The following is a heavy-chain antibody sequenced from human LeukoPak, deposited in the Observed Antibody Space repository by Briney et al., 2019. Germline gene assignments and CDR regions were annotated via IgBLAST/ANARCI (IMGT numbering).Heavy chain of an antibody. D-gene: IGHD2-15*01. CDR3: ARAGYCSGGSCYRVYYFDY. CDR2: MNPNSGNT. J-gene: IGHJ4*02. CDR1: GYTFTSYD. V-gene: IGHV1-8*01. Sequence: ASVKVSCKASGYTFTSYDINWVRQATGQGLEWMGWMNPNSGNTGYAQKFQGRVTMTRNTSISTAYMELISLRSEDTAVYYCARAGYCSGGSCYRVYYFDYWGQGTLVTVSS.